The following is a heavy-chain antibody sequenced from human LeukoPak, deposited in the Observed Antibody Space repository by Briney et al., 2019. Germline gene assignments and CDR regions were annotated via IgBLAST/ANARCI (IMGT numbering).Heavy chain of an antibody. D-gene: IGHD5-12*01. CDR1: GFTFSTYW. CDR2: ISPDGSDK. V-gene: IGHV3-7*01. J-gene: IGHJ4*02. Sequence: PGGSLRLSCVASGFTFSTYWMNWVRQAPGKGLERVGTISPDGSDKYYVDSVKGRFTISRDNAKTSLYLQMNSLRAEDTAVYYCARVSDAYDYFFDYWGQGTLVTVSS. CDR3: ARVSDAYDYFFDY.